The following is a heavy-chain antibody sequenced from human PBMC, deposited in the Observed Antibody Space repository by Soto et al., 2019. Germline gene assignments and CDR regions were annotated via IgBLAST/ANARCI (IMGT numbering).Heavy chain of an antibody. CDR1: GVTFSDRY. V-gene: IGHV3-72*01. CDR3: VRGYRGFDY. Sequence: EVQLVESGGGLVPPGGSLRLSCEVSGVTFSDRYMDWVRQAPGRGLEWVGRSRNKANSYTTEYATSVKGRFTVSRDDSKNLFFLQMNSLKTEDTAVYYCVRGYRGFDYCGQGALVTVSS. CDR2: SRNKANSYTT. D-gene: IGHD5-12*01. J-gene: IGHJ4*02.